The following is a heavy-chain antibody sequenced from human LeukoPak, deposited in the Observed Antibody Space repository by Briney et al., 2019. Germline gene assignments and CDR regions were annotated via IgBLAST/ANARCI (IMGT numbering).Heavy chain of an antibody. D-gene: IGHD3-3*01. V-gene: IGHV4-34*01. CDR3: ARGFFGVVSRFDY. Sequence: SETLSLTCAVYGGSFSGYYWSWIRQPPGKGLEWIGEINHSGSTNYNPSLKSRVTISVDTSKNQFSLKPSSVTAADTAVYYCARGFFGVVSRFDYWGQGTLVTVSS. CDR1: GGSFSGYY. CDR2: INHSGST. J-gene: IGHJ4*02.